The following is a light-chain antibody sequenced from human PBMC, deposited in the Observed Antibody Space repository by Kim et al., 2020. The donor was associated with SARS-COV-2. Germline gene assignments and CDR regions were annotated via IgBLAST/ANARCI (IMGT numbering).Light chain of an antibody. CDR1: QSIGSN. Sequence: DILMTQSPYSLSASVGDRVTITCRASQSIGSNLNWYQQKPGKAPKVLISAASSLQSGVTSRFSGSGSGTDFTLTISSLQPEDFATYYCQQSYSIPYTFGQGTKLEI. CDR2: AAS. J-gene: IGKJ2*01. V-gene: IGKV1-39*01. CDR3: QQSYSIPYT.